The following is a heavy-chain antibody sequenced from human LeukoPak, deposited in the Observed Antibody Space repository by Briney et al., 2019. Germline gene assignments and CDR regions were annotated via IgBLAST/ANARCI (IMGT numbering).Heavy chain of an antibody. D-gene: IGHD3-22*01. CDR2: ISGSGGST. V-gene: IGHV3-23*01. Sequence: GGSLRLSCAASGFTFSSYGMSWVCQAPGKGLEWVSAISGSGGSTHYADSVKGRFTISRDNSKNTLYLQMNSLRAEDTAVYYCAKYYYDSSGYLDYWGQGTLVTVSS. CDR3: AKYYYDSSGYLDY. J-gene: IGHJ4*02. CDR1: GFTFSSYG.